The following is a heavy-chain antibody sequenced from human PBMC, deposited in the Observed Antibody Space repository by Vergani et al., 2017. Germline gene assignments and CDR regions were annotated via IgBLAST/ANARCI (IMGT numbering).Heavy chain of an antibody. V-gene: IGHV3-23*01. CDR3: AGPQETSAYYYGGFDY. CDR1: GFTFSTYA. D-gene: IGHD3-22*01. CDR2: ISSDGGST. J-gene: IGHJ4*02. Sequence: EVQLLESGGGLVQPGGSLRLSCAASGFTFSTYAMTWVRQAPGKGLEWVSTISSDGGSTYYADSVKGRFTISRDNSQNTLSLQMNSLTAEDTAIYYCAGPQETSAYYYGGFDYWGQGILVTVSS.